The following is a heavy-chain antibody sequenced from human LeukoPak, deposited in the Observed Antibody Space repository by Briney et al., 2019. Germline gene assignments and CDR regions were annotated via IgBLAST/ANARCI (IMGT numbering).Heavy chain of an antibody. D-gene: IGHD3-3*01. Sequence: GGSLRLSCAASGFIFSSHGMNWVRQAPGKGLEWVSGISPSGDATFYADSVKGRFTISRDNSKNTLYLQMNSLRAEDTAVYYCAKDQDYDFWSGYSVSSPIDYWGQGTLVTVSS. CDR3: AKDQDYDFWSGYSVSSPIDY. V-gene: IGHV3-23*01. CDR1: GFIFSSHG. J-gene: IGHJ4*02. CDR2: ISPSGDAT.